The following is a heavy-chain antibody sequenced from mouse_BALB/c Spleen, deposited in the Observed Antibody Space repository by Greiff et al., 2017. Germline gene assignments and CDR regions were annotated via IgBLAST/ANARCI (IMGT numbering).Heavy chain of an antibody. D-gene: IGHD2-1*01. CDR1: GYSFTSYW. CDR2: IYPGNSDT. Sequence: EVQLQQSGTVLARPGASVKMSCKASGYSFTSYWMHWVKQRPGQGLEWIGAIYPGNSDTSYNQKFKGKAKLTAVTSASPAYMELSSLTNEDSAVYYCTRLGGGGGNYGYYAMDYWGQGTSVTVSS. V-gene: IGHV1-5*01. CDR3: TRLGGGGGNYGYYAMDY. J-gene: IGHJ4*01.